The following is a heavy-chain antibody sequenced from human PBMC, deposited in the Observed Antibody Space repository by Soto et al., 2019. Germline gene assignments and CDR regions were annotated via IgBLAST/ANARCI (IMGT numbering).Heavy chain of an antibody. V-gene: IGHV4-31*11. CDR2: IYYSGST. CDR1: GGPDRRAGCY. Sequence: LSLAFDFPGGPDRRAGCYWTYFAQDPGKGLEWIGYIYYSGSTYYNPSLKSRVTISVDTSKNQFSLKLSSVTAADTAVYYCARDSYYDSYYYGIDVEGQGTRVDFAS. CDR3: ARDSYYDSYYYGIDV. J-gene: IGHJ6*01. D-gene: IGHD3-22*01.